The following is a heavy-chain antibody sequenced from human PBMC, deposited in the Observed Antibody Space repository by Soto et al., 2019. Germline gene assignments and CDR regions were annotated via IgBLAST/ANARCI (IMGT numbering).Heavy chain of an antibody. Sequence: QVQLVESGGGVVQPGRSLRLSCAASGFTFSSYGMHWVRQAPGKGLECVAVIWYDGSNKYYADSVKGRFTISRDNSKNTLYLQMNSLRAEDTAVYYCARDLWEQDRGSSWPYYYYGMDVWGQGTTVTVSS. V-gene: IGHV3-33*01. D-gene: IGHD6-13*01. CDR1: GFTFSSYG. CDR2: IWYDGSNK. J-gene: IGHJ6*02. CDR3: ARDLWEQDRGSSWPYYYYGMDV.